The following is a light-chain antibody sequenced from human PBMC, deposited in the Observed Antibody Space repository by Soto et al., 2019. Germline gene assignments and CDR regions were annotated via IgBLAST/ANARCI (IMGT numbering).Light chain of an antibody. Sequence: DIHMSQSPSYVSASLGDIVTITCRSSQGISTLLAWYQQKPGKGPNLLIYAASSLQSGVPSRFSGSGSGTDFTLTISSLQPQDFATYYCQQANSFPITFGQGTRLEIK. CDR3: QQANSFPIT. CDR2: AAS. CDR1: QGISTL. V-gene: IGKV1-12*01. J-gene: IGKJ5*01.